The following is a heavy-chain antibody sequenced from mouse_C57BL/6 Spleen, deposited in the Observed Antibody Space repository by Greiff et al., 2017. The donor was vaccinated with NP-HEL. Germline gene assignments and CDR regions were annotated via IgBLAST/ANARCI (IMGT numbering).Heavy chain of an antibody. CDR3: ARDHLTGTRFAY. J-gene: IGHJ3*01. CDR2: ISDGGSYT. V-gene: IGHV5-4*01. CDR1: GFTFSSYA. Sequence: EVKLVESGGGLVKPGGSLKLSCAASGFTFSSYAMSWVRQTPEKRLEWVATISDGGSYTYYPDNVKGRFTISRDNAKNNLYLQVSHLKSEDTAMYYCARDHLTGTRFAYWGQGTLVTVSA. D-gene: IGHD4-1*01.